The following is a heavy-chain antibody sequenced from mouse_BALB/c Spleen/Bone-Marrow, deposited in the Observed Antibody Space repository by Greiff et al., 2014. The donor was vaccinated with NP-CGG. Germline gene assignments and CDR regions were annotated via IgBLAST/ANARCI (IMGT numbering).Heavy chain of an antibody. Sequence: VQRVESGAELMKPGASVKISCKSSGYTFSSYWIEWVKQRPGHGLEWIGEILPESGSTNYNEKFRGKATFTADTSSNTAYMQLSSLTSEDSAVYYCARTPGVLYFFDYWGQGTTLTVSS. V-gene: IGHV1-9*01. CDR1: GYTFSSYW. CDR2: ILPESGST. CDR3: ARTPGVLYFFDY. J-gene: IGHJ2*01.